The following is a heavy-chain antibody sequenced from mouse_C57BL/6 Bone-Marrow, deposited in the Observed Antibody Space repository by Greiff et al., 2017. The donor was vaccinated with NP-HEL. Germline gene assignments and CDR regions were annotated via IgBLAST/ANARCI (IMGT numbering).Heavy chain of an antibody. CDR1: GFSFTSYG. V-gene: IGHV2-3*01. CDR2: IWGDGST. Sequence: VMLVESGPGLVAPSQSLSITCTVSGFSFTSYGVSWVRQPPGKGLEWLGVIWGDGSTNYHSALLSRLSISKDNSKSQVFLKLNSLQTDDTATYYCATTYGSSPFAYWGQGTLVTVSA. CDR3: ATTYGSSPFAY. J-gene: IGHJ3*01. D-gene: IGHD1-1*01.